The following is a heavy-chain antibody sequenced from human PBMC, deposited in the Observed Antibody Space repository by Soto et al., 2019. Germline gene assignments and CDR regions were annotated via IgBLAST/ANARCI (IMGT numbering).Heavy chain of an antibody. J-gene: IGHJ4*02. CDR1: GGSFSGYY. V-gene: IGHV4-34*01. Sequence: SETLSLTCPVYGGSFSGYYWSWIRQPPGKGLEWIGEINQSGSTNYNPSLKSRVTISVDTSKNQFSLKLSSVTAADTAVYYCAGGRYDSSGYYWAYWGQGTLVTVSS. CDR2: INQSGST. CDR3: AGGRYDSSGYYWAY. D-gene: IGHD3-22*01.